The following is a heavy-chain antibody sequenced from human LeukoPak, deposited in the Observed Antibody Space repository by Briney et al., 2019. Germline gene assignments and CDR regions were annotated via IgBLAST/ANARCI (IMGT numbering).Heavy chain of an antibody. CDR2: IYYSGST. D-gene: IGHD6-19*01. Sequence: SETLSLTCTVSGASVSSGGYYWSWIRQPPGKGLEWIGYIYYSGSTNYNPSLKSRVTISVDTSKNQFSLKLSSVTAADTAVYNCARTGSGYSSGWYSPDYWGQGTLVTVSS. J-gene: IGHJ4*02. CDR1: GASVSSGGYY. CDR3: ARTGSGYSSGWYSPDY. V-gene: IGHV4-61*08.